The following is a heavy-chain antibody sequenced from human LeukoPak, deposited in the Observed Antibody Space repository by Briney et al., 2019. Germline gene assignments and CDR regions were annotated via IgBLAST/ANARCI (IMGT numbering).Heavy chain of an antibody. V-gene: IGHV1-2*02. J-gene: IGHJ1*01. Sequence: ASVKVSCKASGFTFADYYLHWVRQAPGQGLEWMGWISPNNGDTDYAQKFQGRVRMTTDTSISTAYMDLSRLTSNDTAMYYCAREGPLSSIKHWGQGTLVTVSS. D-gene: IGHD5-12*01. CDR1: GFTFADYY. CDR3: AREGPLSSIKH. CDR2: ISPNNGDT.